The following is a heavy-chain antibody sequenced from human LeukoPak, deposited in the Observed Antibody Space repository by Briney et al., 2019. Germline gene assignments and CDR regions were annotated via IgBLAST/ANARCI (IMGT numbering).Heavy chain of an antibody. CDR1: GFTFSNYY. CDR3: ARAPYYYDSSGSLDY. D-gene: IGHD3-22*01. CDR2: ISSSGNTI. Sequence: GGSLRLSCAASGFTFSNYYMSWIRQAPGKGLEWVSYISSSGNTIYYADSVKGRFTISRDNAKNSLYLQMNSLRAEDTAVYYCARAPYYYDSSGSLDYWGQGTLVTVSS. J-gene: IGHJ4*02. V-gene: IGHV3-11*01.